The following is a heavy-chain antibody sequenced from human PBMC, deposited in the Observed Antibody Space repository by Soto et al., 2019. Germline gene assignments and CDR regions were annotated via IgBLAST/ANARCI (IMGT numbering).Heavy chain of an antibody. Sequence: PGVSLRLSCSASGFTFRSYAIHCVRQAPGKGLEWVSAISFDGSNEYYADSMKGRFTLSRDNSKNKLYLQMNSLRAEDTAVYYCPWGRGYYPKYNWFDPWGQGTLVTVSS. CDR2: ISFDGSNE. CDR1: GFTFRSYA. J-gene: IGHJ5*02. CDR3: PWGRGYYPKYNWFDP. D-gene: IGHD3-22*01. V-gene: IGHV3-30-3*01.